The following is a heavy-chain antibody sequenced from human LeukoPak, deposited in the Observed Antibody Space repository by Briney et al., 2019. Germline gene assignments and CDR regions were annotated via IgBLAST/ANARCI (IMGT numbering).Heavy chain of an antibody. J-gene: IGHJ4*02. CDR2: INGDGSIT. Sequence: PGGSLRLSCAASGFTFSSYWMHWVRQAPGKGLVWVSRINGDGSITTYADSVKGRFTISRDNAKNTLYLQMNSLRAEDTAVYYCARVLHKRNYDSSIYYGYWGQGTLVTVSS. V-gene: IGHV3-74*01. D-gene: IGHD3-22*01. CDR1: GFTFSSYW. CDR3: ARVLHKRNYDSSIYYGY.